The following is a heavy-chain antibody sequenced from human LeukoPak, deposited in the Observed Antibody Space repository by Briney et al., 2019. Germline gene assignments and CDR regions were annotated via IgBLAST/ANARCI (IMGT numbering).Heavy chain of an antibody. Sequence: ASVKVSCKTSGYTFTTYGITWARQAPGQGLEWMGWVSAYNGNTNYPQKLQGRVAMTTDISTSTAYMELRSLRSDDTAVYYCARAQVEPADYYRSGTMGYFDYWGQGTLVTVSS. D-gene: IGHD3-10*01. CDR3: ARAQVEPADYYRSGTMGYFDY. J-gene: IGHJ4*02. CDR2: VSAYNGNT. V-gene: IGHV1-18*01. CDR1: GYTFTTYG.